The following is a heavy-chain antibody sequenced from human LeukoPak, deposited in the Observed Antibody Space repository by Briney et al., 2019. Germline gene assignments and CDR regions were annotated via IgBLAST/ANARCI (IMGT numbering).Heavy chain of an antibody. D-gene: IGHD3-10*01. J-gene: IGHJ3*02. CDR1: GFTFSSYG. CDR2: ISYDGSNK. V-gene: IGHV3-30*18. CDR3: AKDQTITMVRGVFPRGAFDI. Sequence: GGSLRLSCAASGFTFSSYGMHWVRQAPGKGLEWVAVISYDGSNKYYADSVKGRFTISRDNSKNTLYLQMNSLRAEDTAVYYCAKDQTITMVRGVFPRGAFDIWGQGTMVTVSS.